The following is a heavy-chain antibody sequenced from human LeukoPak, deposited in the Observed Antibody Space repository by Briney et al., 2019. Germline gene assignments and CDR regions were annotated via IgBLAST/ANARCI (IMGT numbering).Heavy chain of an antibody. D-gene: IGHD5-18*01. CDR1: GYTFTSYG. CDR2: IIPIFGTA. J-gene: IGHJ4*02. CDR3: ARVDTAMVLDY. Sequence: ASVKVSCKASGYTFTSYGISWVRQAPGQGLEWMGGIIPIFGTANYAQKFQGRVTITADESTSTAYMELSSLRSEDTAVYYCARVDTAMVLDYWGQGTLVTVSS. V-gene: IGHV1-69*13.